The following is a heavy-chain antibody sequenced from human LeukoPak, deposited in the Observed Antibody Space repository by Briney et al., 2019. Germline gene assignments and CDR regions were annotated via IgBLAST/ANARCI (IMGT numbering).Heavy chain of an antibody. V-gene: IGHV1-69*13. Sequence: SVKVSCKASGGTFSSYAMSWVRQAPGQGLEWMGGIIPIFGTANYAQKFQGRVTITADESTSTAYMELSSLRSEDTAVYYCARCRIFGVVIQMYYFDYWGQGTLVTVSS. CDR1: GGTFSSYA. J-gene: IGHJ4*02. CDR2: IIPIFGTA. D-gene: IGHD3-3*01. CDR3: ARCRIFGVVIQMYYFDY.